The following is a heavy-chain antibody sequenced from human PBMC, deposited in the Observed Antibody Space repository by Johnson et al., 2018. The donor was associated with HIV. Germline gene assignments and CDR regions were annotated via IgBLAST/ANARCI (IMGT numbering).Heavy chain of an antibody. Sequence: QVQLVESGGGVVQPGRSLRLSCAASGFTFNNYGMHWVRPAPGKGLEWVAVIWFDGSNKHYADSVRGRFTISRDTSKNTLYLQMNSLRAEDTAVYYCARGRAVAGTWDVAFDIWGQERMVTVSP. D-gene: IGHD6-19*01. J-gene: IGHJ3*02. CDR2: IWFDGSNK. V-gene: IGHV3-33*01. CDR3: ARGRAVAGTWDVAFDI. CDR1: GFTFNNYG.